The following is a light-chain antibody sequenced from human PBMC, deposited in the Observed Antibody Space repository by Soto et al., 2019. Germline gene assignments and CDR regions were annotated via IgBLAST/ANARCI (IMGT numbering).Light chain of an antibody. CDR3: QQLTSYPLT. CDR1: QGINTY. J-gene: IGKJ4*01. V-gene: IGKV1-9*01. Sequence: DIQLTQSPSFLSASVGDRVTITCRASQGINTYLAWYQQRPGKAPQLLIYVASTLQSGVPSRFSGSGSGTEFNLTISSQQPEDVATYYCQQLTSYPLTFAGGTKVEIK. CDR2: VAS.